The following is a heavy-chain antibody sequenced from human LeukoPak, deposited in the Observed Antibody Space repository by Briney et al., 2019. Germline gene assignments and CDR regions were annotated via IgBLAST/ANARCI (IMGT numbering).Heavy chain of an antibody. Sequence: SETLSLTCAVYGGSFSGYYWSWIRQPPGKGLEWIGEINHSGSTKYNPSLKSRVTISVDTSKNQFSLKLSSVTATDTAVYYCARRVGRYFGERAYYYYYMDVWGKGTTVTISS. CDR1: GGSFSGYY. V-gene: IGHV4-34*01. CDR2: INHSGST. J-gene: IGHJ6*03. CDR3: ARRVGRYFGERAYYYYYMDV. D-gene: IGHD3-10*01.